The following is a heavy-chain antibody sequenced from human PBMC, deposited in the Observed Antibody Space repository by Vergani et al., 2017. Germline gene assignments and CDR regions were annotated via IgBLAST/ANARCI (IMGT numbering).Heavy chain of an antibody. CDR2: IKSTFDRGTT. CDR3: TTDPRYCGDGSCYWLRDHHYYGMDV. CDR1: GFSFRNAW. V-gene: IGHV3-15*07. J-gene: IGHJ6*02. Sequence: EVQLVESGGGIVKPGGSLRLSCVASGFSFRNAWMNWVRRTPGKGLEWVGRIKSTFDRGTTDYAAAVKGRFTISRDDSKNTLFLQRNVLKTEDIGVYYCTTDPRYCGDGSCYWLRDHHYYGMDVWGQGTTVTVSS. D-gene: IGHD2-21*01.